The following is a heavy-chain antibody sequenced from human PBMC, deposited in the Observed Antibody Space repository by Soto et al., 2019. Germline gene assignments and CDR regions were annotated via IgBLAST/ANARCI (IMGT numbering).Heavy chain of an antibody. J-gene: IGHJ6*02. CDR3: AREGVTIFGADPNYYYYGMDV. Sequence: ASVKVSCKASGYTFTSYGISWVRQAPGQGLEWMGWISAYNGNTNYAQKLQGRVTMTTDTSTSTAYMELRSLRSDDTAVYYCAREGVTIFGADPNYYYYGMDVWGQGTTVTVS. CDR2: ISAYNGNT. D-gene: IGHD3-3*01. CDR1: GYTFTSYG. V-gene: IGHV1-18*04.